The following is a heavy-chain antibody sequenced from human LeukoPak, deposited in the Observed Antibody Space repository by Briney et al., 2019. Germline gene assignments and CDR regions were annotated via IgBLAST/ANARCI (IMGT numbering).Heavy chain of an antibody. V-gene: IGHV3-23*01. CDR2: ISGSGGST. D-gene: IGHD2-15*01. J-gene: IGHJ4*02. CDR3: TKDRSSGGSCYNY. Sequence: GGSLRLSCSASGFTFSSYAMSWVRQAPGKGMEWVSVISGSGGSTYYADSVKGRFTISRDNSKNMLYLQMNSPRTEESAVLCCTKDRSSGGSCYNYWGQGTLVTVSS. CDR1: GFTFSSYA.